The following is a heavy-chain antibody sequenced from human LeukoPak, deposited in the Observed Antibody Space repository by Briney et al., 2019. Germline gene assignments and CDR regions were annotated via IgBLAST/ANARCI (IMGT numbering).Heavy chain of an antibody. J-gene: IGHJ4*02. V-gene: IGHV3-66*01. CDR3: ATEGPDYGDYLFDY. D-gene: IGHD4-17*01. CDR1: GFTVSSNF. CDR2: IYGGGST. Sequence: GGSLRLSCAASGFTVSSNFMSWVRQAPGKGLEWVSVIYGGGSTYYADSVKGRFTISRDSSKNTLYLQMNSLRAEDTAVYYCATEGPDYGDYLFDYWGQGTLVTVSS.